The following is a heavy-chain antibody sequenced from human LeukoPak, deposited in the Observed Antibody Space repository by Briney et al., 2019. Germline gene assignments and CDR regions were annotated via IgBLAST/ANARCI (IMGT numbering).Heavy chain of an antibody. CDR1: GGSISSGDYY. D-gene: IGHD5-18*01. CDR2: IYYSGST. CDR3: ARARWGIQLWLHVY. Sequence: PSETLSLTCTVSGGSISSGDYYWSWIRQPPGKGLEWIGYIYYSGSTYYNPSLKSRVTISVDTSKNQFSLKLSSVTAADTAVYYCARARWGIQLWLHVYWGQGTLVTVSS. J-gene: IGHJ4*02. V-gene: IGHV4-30-4*01.